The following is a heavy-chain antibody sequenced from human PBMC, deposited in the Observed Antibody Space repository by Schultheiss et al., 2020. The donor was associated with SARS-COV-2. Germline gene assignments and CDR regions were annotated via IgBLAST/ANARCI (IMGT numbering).Heavy chain of an antibody. Sequence: GGSLRLSCAASGFTFSNFAMSWVRQAPGKGLEWVSYISSSDTDIYYADSVKGRFTISRDNAENSLYLQMNSLRAEDTAVYYCAREEGDGYILDFDYWGQGTLVTVSS. J-gene: IGHJ4*02. CDR2: ISSSDTDI. V-gene: IGHV3-11*04. D-gene: IGHD5-24*01. CDR3: AREEGDGYILDFDY. CDR1: GFTFSNFA.